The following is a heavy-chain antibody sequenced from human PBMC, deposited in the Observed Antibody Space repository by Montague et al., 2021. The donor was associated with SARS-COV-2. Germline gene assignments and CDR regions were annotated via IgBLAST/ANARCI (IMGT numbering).Heavy chain of an antibody. CDR1: GGSINSGSYY. J-gene: IGHJ6*02. D-gene: IGHD3-9*01. V-gene: IGHV4-61*02. Sequence: TLSLTCTVSGGSINSGSYYWGWIRQAAGKGLEWVGRISTSGNTNYNTSLKSRVTISVDTSQNQFSLKMYSVTAADTAVYYCARDTRPNIADYDILAGDYYCYAIDVWGQGTTVTVSS. CDR2: ISTSGNT. CDR3: ARDTRPNIADYDILAGDYYCYAIDV.